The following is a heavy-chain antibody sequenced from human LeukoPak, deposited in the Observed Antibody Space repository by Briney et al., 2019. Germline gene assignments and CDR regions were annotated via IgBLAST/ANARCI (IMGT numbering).Heavy chain of an antibody. CDR3: ARDNYDFWSGYTSFWFDP. Sequence: ASVKVSCKASGYTFTGYYMHWVRQAPGQGLEWRGWINPNSGGTNYAQKFQGRVTMTRDTSISTAYMELSRLRSDDKAVYYCARDNYDFWSGYTSFWFDPWGQGTLVTVSS. CDR2: INPNSGGT. CDR1: GYTFTGYY. D-gene: IGHD3-3*01. V-gene: IGHV1-2*02. J-gene: IGHJ5*02.